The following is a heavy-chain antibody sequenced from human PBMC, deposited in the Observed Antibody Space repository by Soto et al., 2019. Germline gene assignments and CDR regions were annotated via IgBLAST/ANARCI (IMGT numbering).Heavy chain of an antibody. CDR1: GDSISSYY. Sequence: QVQLQESGPGLVKPSETLSLTCAVSGDSISSYYCMWIRQPPGKGLESIGYLYYGRSANYNPSLKGSVTLSVEKSKNKYSLTMSSMTAADKAVYSCDLRNMAVVPEYWGQGTLVTVSS. CDR2: LYYGRSA. V-gene: IGHV4-59*01. D-gene: IGHD3-22*01. J-gene: IGHJ4*02. CDR3: DLRNMAVVPEY.